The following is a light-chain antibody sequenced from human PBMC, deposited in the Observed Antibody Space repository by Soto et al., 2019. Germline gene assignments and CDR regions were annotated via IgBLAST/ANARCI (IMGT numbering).Light chain of an antibody. V-gene: IGKV3-20*01. CDR1: QSISSNY. Sequence: EIVLTQSPGTLSMSPGERATLSCRASQSISSNYLAWYQQKPGQAPRLLIYCASSRATGIPDRFSGSGSGTDFTLTISSLEAEDFAVYYCQQYGSSPRTFGQGTKVEFK. CDR2: CAS. J-gene: IGKJ1*01. CDR3: QQYGSSPRT.